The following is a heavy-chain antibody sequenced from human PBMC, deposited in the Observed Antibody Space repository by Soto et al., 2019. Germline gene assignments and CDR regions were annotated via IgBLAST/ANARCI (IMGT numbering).Heavy chain of an antibody. CDR3: ARVAYYDMGV. J-gene: IGHJ6*02. V-gene: IGHV3-74*01. CDR2: INSDGRTT. CDR1: GFTFSTYW. Sequence: EVQLVESGGGLVQPGGSLRLSCVGSGFTFSTYWMHWVRQAPGKGLVWVSRINSDGRTTNYADSVKGRFTISRDNAKNTPHLQMHSLRAEGTAVYYCARVAYYDMGVWGRGTTVTVSS.